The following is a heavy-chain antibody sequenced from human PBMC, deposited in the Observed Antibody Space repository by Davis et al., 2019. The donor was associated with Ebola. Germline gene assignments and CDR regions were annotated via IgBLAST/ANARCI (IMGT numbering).Heavy chain of an antibody. CDR3: VRIVVVVAANWFDP. CDR2: ISYDGRNK. Sequence: GESLKISCAASGFSFSNYAMHWVRQAPGKGLEWVAVISYDGRNKYYGDSVKGRFTISRDNSKNTLYLQMNSLRAEDTAVYYCVRIVVVVAANWFDPWGQGTLVTVSS. CDR1: GFSFSNYA. V-gene: IGHV3-30*03. D-gene: IGHD2-15*01. J-gene: IGHJ5*02.